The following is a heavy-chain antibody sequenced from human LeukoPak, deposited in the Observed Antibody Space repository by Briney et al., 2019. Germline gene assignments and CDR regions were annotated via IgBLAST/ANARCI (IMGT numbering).Heavy chain of an antibody. CDR1: GYTFTSYD. V-gene: IGHV1-8*01. J-gene: IGHJ3*02. CDR3: ASQGGVTTVTTLDAFDI. Sequence: PGASVKVSCKASGYTFTSYDINWVRQATGQGLEWMGWMNPNSGNTGYAQKFQGRVTMTRNTSISTAYMELSSLRSEDTAVYYCASQGGVTTVTTLDAFDIWGQGTMVTVSS. D-gene: IGHD4-17*01. CDR2: MNPNSGNT.